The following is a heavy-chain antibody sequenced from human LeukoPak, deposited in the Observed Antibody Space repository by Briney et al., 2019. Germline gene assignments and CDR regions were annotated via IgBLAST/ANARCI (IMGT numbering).Heavy chain of an antibody. D-gene: IGHD5-18*01. CDR2: INQDGSGQ. J-gene: IGHJ1*01. CDR3: ARAVDTAMVGYFQH. CDR1: GFTFSSYW. V-gene: IGHV3-7*01. Sequence: QSGGSLRLSCGASGFTFSSYWMSWVRQAPGKGLEWVANINQDGSGQYYVDSVKGRFTISRDNAKNSLSLQMNSLRAEDTAMYYCARAVDTAMVGYFQHWGQGTLVTVSS.